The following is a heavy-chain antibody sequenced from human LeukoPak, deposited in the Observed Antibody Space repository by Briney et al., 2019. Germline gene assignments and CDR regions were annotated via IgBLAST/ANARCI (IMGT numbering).Heavy chain of an antibody. CDR1: GFKFDDYG. D-gene: IGHD3-22*01. J-gene: IGHJ4*02. CDR2: INWNGDSR. V-gene: IGHV3-20*04. Sequence: PGGSLRLSCTASGFKFDDYGMTWVRQAPGKGLEWVSDINWNGDSRGYAHSVRGRFTIYRDNSKNSLYLQMNSLRAEDTAVYYCAKGSYYDSRILDYWGQGTLVTVSS. CDR3: AKGSYYDSRILDY.